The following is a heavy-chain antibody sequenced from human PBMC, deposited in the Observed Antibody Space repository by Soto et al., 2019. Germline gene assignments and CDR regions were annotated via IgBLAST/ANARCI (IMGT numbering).Heavy chain of an antibody. CDR2: RNPNSGNT. Sequence: QVQLVQSGAEVKKPGASVKVSCKASGYTFTSYDINWVRQAPGHGLEWMGWRNPNSGNTGYAQQFQGRDTRARNPSIGTAYKELSSLRSEDPAVYDCARDHRYGSGSYAYWGQGTLVTASS. CDR3: ARDHRYGSGSYAY. J-gene: IGHJ4*02. D-gene: IGHD3-10*01. V-gene: IGHV1-8*02. CDR1: GYTFTSYD.